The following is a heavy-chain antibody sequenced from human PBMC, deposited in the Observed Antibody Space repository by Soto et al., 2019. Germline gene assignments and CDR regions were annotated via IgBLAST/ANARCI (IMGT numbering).Heavy chain of an antibody. J-gene: IGHJ6*02. V-gene: IGHV4-39*01. CDR2: IYYSGST. CDR3: VGVSPYYYYGMDV. CDR1: GGSISSSSYY. D-gene: IGHD3-10*01. Sequence: SETLSLTCTVSGGSISSSSYYWGWIRQPPGKGLEWIGSIYYSGSTYYNPSLKSRVTIPVDTSKNQFSLKLSSVTAADTAVYYCVGVSPYYYYGMDVWGQGTTVTVSS.